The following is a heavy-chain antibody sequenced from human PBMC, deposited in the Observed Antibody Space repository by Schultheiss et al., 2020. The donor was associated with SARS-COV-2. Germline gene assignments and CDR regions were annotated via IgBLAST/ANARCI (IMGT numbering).Heavy chain of an antibody. J-gene: IGHJ6*03. Sequence: ASVKVSCKASGYTFTGYYMHWVRQAPGQGLEWMGWINPNSGGTNYAQKFQGWVTMTRDTSISTAYMELSRLRSEDTAVYYCARESGPSLRSYYYMDVWGKGTTVTVSS. CDR1: GYTFTGYY. CDR3: ARESGPSLRSYYYMDV. V-gene: IGHV1-2*04. D-gene: IGHD5/OR15-5a*01. CDR2: INPNSGGT.